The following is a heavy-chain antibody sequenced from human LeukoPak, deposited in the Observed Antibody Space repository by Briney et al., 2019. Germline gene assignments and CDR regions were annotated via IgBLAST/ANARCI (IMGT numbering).Heavy chain of an antibody. Sequence: GESLRLSCAASGFTFSDYWMSWVRQAPGKGLEWVANIQRDGSEKYYVDSVKGRFTISRDNAKKSLFLQVSSLRGEDTAAYYCARDRGFSYGIDFWGQGTLVTVSS. V-gene: IGHV3-7*04. CDR2: IQRDGSEK. CDR3: ARDRGFSYGIDF. CDR1: GFTFSDYW. J-gene: IGHJ4*02. D-gene: IGHD5-18*01.